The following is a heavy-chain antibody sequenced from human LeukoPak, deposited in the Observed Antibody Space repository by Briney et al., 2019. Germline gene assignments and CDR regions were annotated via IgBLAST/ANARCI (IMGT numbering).Heavy chain of an antibody. V-gene: IGHV1-2*02. D-gene: IGHD3-22*01. Sequence: ASVKVSCKASGYTFTGYYMHWVRQAPGQGLEWMGWINPNSGGTNYVQKFQGRVTMTRDTSISTAYMELSRLRSDDTAVYYCARAFYYYDSSAGYWGQGTLVTVSS. J-gene: IGHJ4*02. CDR2: INPNSGGT. CDR1: GYTFTGYY. CDR3: ARAFYYYDSSAGY.